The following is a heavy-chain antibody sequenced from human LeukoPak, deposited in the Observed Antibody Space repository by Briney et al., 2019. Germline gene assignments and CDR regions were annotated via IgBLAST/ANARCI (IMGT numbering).Heavy chain of an antibody. CDR1: GLTLSSYA. CDR2: ISYDGSNK. CDR3: ARDKPYFDY. V-gene: IGHV3-30-3*01. J-gene: IGHJ4*02. Sequence: GRSLRLSCAASGLTLSSYAMHWVRQAPGKGLEWVAVISYDGSNKYYADSVKGRFTISRDNSKNTLYLQMNSLRAEDTAVYYCARDKPYFDYWGQGTLVTVSS.